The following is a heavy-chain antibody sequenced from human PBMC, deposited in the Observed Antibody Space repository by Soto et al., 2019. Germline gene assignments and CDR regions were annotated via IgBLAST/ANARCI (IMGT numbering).Heavy chain of an antibody. CDR3: AKDRVFSLVVQLVWDY. CDR1: GFTFSSYA. V-gene: IGHV3-23*01. D-gene: IGHD6-6*01. CDR2: ISGSGGST. J-gene: IGHJ4*02. Sequence: PGGSLRLSCAASGFTFSSYAMSWVRQAPGKGLEWVSAISGSGGSTYYADSVKGRFTISRDNSKNTLYLQMNSLRAKDTAVYYCAKDRVFSLVVQLVWDYWGQGTLVTVSS.